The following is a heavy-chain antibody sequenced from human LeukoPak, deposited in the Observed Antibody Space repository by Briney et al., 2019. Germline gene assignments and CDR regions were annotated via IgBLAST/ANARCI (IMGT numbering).Heavy chain of an antibody. CDR1: GFTFSRYE. D-gene: IGHD6-13*01. Sequence: GGALRLSCAASGFTFSRYEMNGVRHAPRKGRECGSYITSSGSTIYYADSVTGRFTISRDNAKNSLYLQMNSLRAEDTAVYYCATYSSSWYGGQIPFDYWGQGTLVTVSS. J-gene: IGHJ4*02. V-gene: IGHV3-48*03. CDR3: ATYSSSWYGGQIPFDY. CDR2: ITSSGSTI.